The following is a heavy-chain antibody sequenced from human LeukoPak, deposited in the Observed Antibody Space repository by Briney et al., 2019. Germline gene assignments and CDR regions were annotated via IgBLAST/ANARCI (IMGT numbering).Heavy chain of an antibody. D-gene: IGHD3-9*01. V-gene: IGHV4-59*01. CDR3: ARCGYDILTGYYAFDI. Sequence: PSETLSLTCTVSGGSINNYFWTWIRQPPGKGLEWIGYIYYSGGTNYNPSLKSRITTSVDTSKNQFSLKLSSVTAADMAVYYCARCGYDILTGYYAFDIRGQGTMVTVSS. CDR2: IYYSGGT. CDR1: GGSINNYF. J-gene: IGHJ3*02.